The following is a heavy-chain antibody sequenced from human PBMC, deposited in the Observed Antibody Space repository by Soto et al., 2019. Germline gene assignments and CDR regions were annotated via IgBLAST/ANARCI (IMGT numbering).Heavy chain of an antibody. CDR3: ARLTMVRGMDV. V-gene: IGHV3-74*01. Sequence: GGSLRLSCAASGFTFSSYWMHWVRQAPGKGLVWVSRINSDGSSTSYADSVKGRFTTSRDNAKNTLYLQMNSLRAEDTAVYYCARLTMVRGMDVWGQGTTVTVSS. J-gene: IGHJ6*02. CDR2: INSDGSST. CDR1: GFTFSSYW. D-gene: IGHD3-10*01.